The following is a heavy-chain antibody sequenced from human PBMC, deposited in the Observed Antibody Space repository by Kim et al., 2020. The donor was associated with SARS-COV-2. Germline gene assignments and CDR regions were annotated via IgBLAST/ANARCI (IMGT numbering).Heavy chain of an antibody. CDR3: TTGTEGSGWYDALGSDY. J-gene: IGHJ4*02. D-gene: IGHD6-19*01. V-gene: IGHV3-15*01. Sequence: VKGRFTISRDDSKNTLYLQMNSLKTEDTAVYYCTTGTEGSGWYDALGSDYWGQGTLVTVSS.